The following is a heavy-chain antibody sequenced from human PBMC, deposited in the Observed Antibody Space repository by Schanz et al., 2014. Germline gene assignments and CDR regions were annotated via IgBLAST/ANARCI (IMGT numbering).Heavy chain of an antibody. Sequence: QVQLVESGGGVVQPGRSLRLSCAASGFTFSHYWLSWVRQTPGKRLEWVAVIWYDGSNKYYADSVKGRFTISRDNSKNTLYLQMNSLRVEDTAVYYCARSEMDRGVIWGYWGQGTLVTVSS. CDR3: ARSEMDRGVIWGY. CDR2: IWYDGSNK. D-gene: IGHD3-10*01. V-gene: IGHV3-33*08. CDR1: GFTFSHYW. J-gene: IGHJ4*02.